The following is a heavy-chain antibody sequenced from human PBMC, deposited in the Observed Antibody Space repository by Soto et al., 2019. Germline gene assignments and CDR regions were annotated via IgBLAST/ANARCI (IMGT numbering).Heavy chain of an antibody. D-gene: IGHD6-19*01. CDR2: IVVGSGNT. CDR3: AAGLGQWLVPDAFDI. Sequence: ASVKVSCKASGGTFSSYAISWVRQAPGQRLEWIGWIVVGSGNTNYAQKFQERVTITRDMSTSTAYMELSSLRSEDTAVYYCAAGLGQWLVPDAFDIWGQGTMVTVSS. J-gene: IGHJ3*02. V-gene: IGHV1-58*02. CDR1: GGTFSSYA.